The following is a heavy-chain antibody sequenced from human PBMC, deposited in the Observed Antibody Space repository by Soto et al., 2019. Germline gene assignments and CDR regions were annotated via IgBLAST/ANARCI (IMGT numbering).Heavy chain of an antibody. Sequence: GGSLRLSCAASGFTFSNAWMSWVRQAPGKGLEWVGRIKSKTDGGTTDYAAHVKGRFTISRDDSKNKLYLQMNSLKNEDTAVYYGSTDSPSYCGGYCYSYYFDDWGQGTLVTVSS. V-gene: IGHV3-15*01. CDR3: STDSPSYCGGYCYSYYFDD. D-gene: IGHD2-21*02. CDR1: GFTFSNAW. CDR2: IKSKTDGGTT. J-gene: IGHJ4*02.